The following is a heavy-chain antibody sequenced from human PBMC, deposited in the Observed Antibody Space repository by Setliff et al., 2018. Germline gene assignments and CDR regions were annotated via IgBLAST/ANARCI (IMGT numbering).Heavy chain of an antibody. CDR1: GGSVNSGYDN. CDR2: INRRGST. Sequence: PLETLSLTCTVSGGSVNSGYDNWNWLRQPAGKGLEWIGHINRRGSTNFTPSLKSRVTISLDTSKNQFSLNLTSVTAADTAVYYCARASSGWYSAYYYYMDVWGKGTTVTVSS. V-gene: IGHV4-61*09. CDR3: ARASSGWYSAYYYYMDV. J-gene: IGHJ6*03. D-gene: IGHD6-19*01.